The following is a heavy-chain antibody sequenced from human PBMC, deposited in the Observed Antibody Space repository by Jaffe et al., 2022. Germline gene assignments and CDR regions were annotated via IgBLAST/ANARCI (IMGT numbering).Heavy chain of an antibody. D-gene: IGHD5-12*01. J-gene: IGHJ4*02. CDR3: ARGMVNSGYDDEGCFDY. CDR1: GGTFSSYT. V-gene: IGHV1-69*02. Sequence: QVQLVQSGAEVKKPGSSVKVSCKASGGTFSSYTISWVRQAPGQGLEWMGRIIPILGIANYAQKFQGRVTITADKSTSTAYMELSSLRSEDTAVYYCARGMVNSGYDDEGCFDYWGQGTLVTVSS. CDR2: IIPILGIA.